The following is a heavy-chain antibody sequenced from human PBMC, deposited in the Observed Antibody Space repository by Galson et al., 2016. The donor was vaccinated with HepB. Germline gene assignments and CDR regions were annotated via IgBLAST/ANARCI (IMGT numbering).Heavy chain of an antibody. J-gene: IGHJ4*02. CDR3: AIHYDIFTDNAYFGYFDY. CDR2: ICYSGNT. V-gene: IGHV4-39*01. Sequence: ETLSLTCTVSGGSISSRSYSWGWIRQPPGKGLEWIGSICYSGNTYYIPSLKSRVTISVDTSKNQFSLKLSSVTAAGTAVFYCAIHYDIFTDNAYFGYFDYWGQEILVTVSS. D-gene: IGHD3-9*01. CDR1: GGSISSRSYS.